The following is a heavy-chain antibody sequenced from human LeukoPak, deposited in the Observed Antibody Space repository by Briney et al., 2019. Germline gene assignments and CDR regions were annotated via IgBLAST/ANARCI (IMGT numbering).Heavy chain of an antibody. CDR1: GFTFSSYG. J-gene: IGHJ4*02. CDR2: ISYDGSNK. V-gene: IGHV3-30*03. Sequence: GRSLRLSCAASGFTFSSYGMHWVRQAPGKGLEWVAVISYDGSNKYYADSVKGRFTISRDNAKNSLYLQMNSLRAEDTAVYYCARVLNIVSKNQKGITGNLPEDYWGQGTLVTVSS. D-gene: IGHD1-20*01. CDR3: ARVLNIVSKNQKGITGNLPEDY.